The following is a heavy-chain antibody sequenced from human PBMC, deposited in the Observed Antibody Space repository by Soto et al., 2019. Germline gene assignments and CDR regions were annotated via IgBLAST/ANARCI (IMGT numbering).Heavy chain of an antibody. CDR1: GFTFSSYA. CDR3: ATAGYGSGTNWFDT. J-gene: IGHJ5*02. V-gene: IGHV3-23*01. CDR2: ISGSGGST. Sequence: PGGSLRLSCAASGFTFSSYAMSWVRQAPGKGLEWVSAISGSGGSTYYADSVKGRFTISRGNSKNTLYLQMNSLRAEDTAVYYCATAGYGSGTNWFDTWGQGTLVTVSS. D-gene: IGHD3-10*01.